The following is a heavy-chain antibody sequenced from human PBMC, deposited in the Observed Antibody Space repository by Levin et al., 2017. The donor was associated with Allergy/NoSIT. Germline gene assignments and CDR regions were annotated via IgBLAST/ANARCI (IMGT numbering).Heavy chain of an antibody. J-gene: IGHJ4*02. CDR2: ISWNSGSI. CDR3: AKVGSGWSFYYFDY. V-gene: IGHV3-9*01. Sequence: QSGGSLRLSCAASGFTFDDYAMHWVRQAPGKGLEWVSGISWNSGSIGYADSVKGRFTISRDNAKNSLYLQMNSLRAEDTALYYCAKVGSGWSFYYFDYWGQGTLVTVSS. D-gene: IGHD6-19*01. CDR1: GFTFDDYA.